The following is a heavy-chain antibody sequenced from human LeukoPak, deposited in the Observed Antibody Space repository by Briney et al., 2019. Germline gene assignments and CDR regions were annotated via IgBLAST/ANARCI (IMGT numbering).Heavy chain of an antibody. J-gene: IGHJ4*02. D-gene: IGHD1-7*01. CDR1: GFTFSSYT. Sequence: GRSLRLSCAASGFTFSSYTMHWVRQAPGKGLQWVAVISYDGNNKFYADSVRGRFTISRDSSKNTLYQQMKSMRRDDTATRKGGTIINYRPFDYWGQGTLVTVSS. CDR2: ISYDGNNK. V-gene: IGHV3-30*04. CDR3: GTIINYRPFDY.